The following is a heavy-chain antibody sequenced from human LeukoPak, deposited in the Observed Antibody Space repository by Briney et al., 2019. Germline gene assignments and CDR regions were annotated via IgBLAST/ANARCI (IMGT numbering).Heavy chain of an antibody. Sequence: GGSLRLSCAASGFTFSSYWMSWVRQAPGKGPEWVAFIRYDGSNKYYADSVKGRFTISRDNSKNTLYLQMNSLRAEDTAVYYCSTGTTGYWGQGTLVTVSS. V-gene: IGHV3-30*02. CDR3: STGTTGY. J-gene: IGHJ4*02. D-gene: IGHD1-7*01. CDR2: IRYDGSNK. CDR1: GFTFSSYW.